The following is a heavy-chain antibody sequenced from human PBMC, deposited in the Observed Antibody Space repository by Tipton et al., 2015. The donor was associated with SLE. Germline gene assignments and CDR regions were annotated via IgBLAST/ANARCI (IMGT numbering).Heavy chain of an antibody. J-gene: IGHJ3*02. CDR1: GGSISSNNFF. CDR3: AREVITITDSDAFDI. CDR2: IYYSGSA. D-gene: IGHD2-21*01. V-gene: IGHV4-31*03. Sequence: TLSLTCTVSGGSISSNNFFWSWLRQHPGKGLVWIGYIYYSGSAFYNPSLKSRVTMSVDTSKNQFFMRLSSATAADTAVYYCAREVITITDSDAFDIWGQGTMVTVSS.